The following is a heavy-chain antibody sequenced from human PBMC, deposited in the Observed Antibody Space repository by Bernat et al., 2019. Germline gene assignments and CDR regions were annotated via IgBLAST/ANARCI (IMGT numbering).Heavy chain of an antibody. J-gene: IGHJ4*02. CDR3: ATDSDRPWFFY. D-gene: IGHD3-9*01. CDR1: GGSVIGRKYF. Sequence: QLQLQESGPGLVRPSETLSLTCAVSGGSVIGRKYFWGWIRQPPGKGLEWIGSAYDGGGTYYNPSLKSRVTISLDTSNNQFSLKLSSGTAAETAVYDCATDSDRPWFFYWGQGTLVTVSS. V-gene: IGHV4-39*02. CDR2: AYDGGGT.